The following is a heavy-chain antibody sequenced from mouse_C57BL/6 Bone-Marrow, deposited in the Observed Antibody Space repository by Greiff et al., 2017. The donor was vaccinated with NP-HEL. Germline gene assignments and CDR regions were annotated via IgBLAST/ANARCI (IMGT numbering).Heavy chain of an antibody. Sequence: EVHLVESGGGLVKPGGSLKLSCAASGFTFSSYAMSWVRQTPEKRLEWVATISDGGSYTYYPDNVKGRFTISRDNAKNNLYLQMSHLKSEDTAMYYCARDPPFGYYAMDYWGQGTSVTVSS. CDR2: ISDGGSYT. CDR3: ARDPPFGYYAMDY. CDR1: GFTFSSYA. V-gene: IGHV5-4*01. D-gene: IGHD3-1*01. J-gene: IGHJ4*01.